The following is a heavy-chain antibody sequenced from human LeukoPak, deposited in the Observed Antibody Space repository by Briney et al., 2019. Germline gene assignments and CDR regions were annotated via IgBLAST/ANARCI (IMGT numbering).Heavy chain of an antibody. Sequence: GGSLRLSCAASGFTVSSNYMSWVRQAPGQGLERVSVIYSGGSTYYADSVKGRFTISRDNSKNTLYLQMNSLRAEDTAVYYCARDQVGAPYYYYYGMDVWGQGTTVTVSS. V-gene: IGHV3-53*01. D-gene: IGHD1-26*01. J-gene: IGHJ6*02. CDR1: GFTVSSNY. CDR3: ARDQVGAPYYYYYGMDV. CDR2: IYSGGST.